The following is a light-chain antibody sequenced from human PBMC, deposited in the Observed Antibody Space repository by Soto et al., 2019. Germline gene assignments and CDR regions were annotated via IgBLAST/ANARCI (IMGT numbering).Light chain of an antibody. V-gene: IGKV3-15*01. CDR1: QSVSSS. J-gene: IGKJ1*01. CDR2: GAS. Sequence: MTQSRATLSVSPGERATLSCRARQSVSSSLAWYQQKPGQAPRLLIYGASTRATGIPARFSGSGSGTEFTLTISSLQSEDFAIYYCQQYSNWPPTWTFGQGTKVEIK. CDR3: QQYSNWPPTWT.